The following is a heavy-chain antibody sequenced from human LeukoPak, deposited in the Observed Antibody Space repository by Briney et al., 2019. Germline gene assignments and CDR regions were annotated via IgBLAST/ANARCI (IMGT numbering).Heavy chain of an antibody. CDR2: IYWNDDK. V-gene: IGHV2-5*01. J-gene: IGHJ4*02. CDR1: GFSLSTNGVG. D-gene: IGHD2-8*01. CDR3: AHRTWVMVYASYFDY. Sequence: ESGPTLVNPTQTLTLTCTFSGFSLSTNGVGVGWIRQPPGEALEWLALIYWNDDKRYSPSLKSRLTITKDTSKNQVVLTMTNMDPVDTATYYCAHRTWVMVYASYFDYWGQGTLVTVSS.